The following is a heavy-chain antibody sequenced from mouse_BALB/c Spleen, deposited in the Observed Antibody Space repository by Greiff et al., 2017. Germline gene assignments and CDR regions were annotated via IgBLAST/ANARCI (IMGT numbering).Heavy chain of an antibody. V-gene: IGHV1S81*02. CDR3: ARPYDYDFDD. CDR1: GFTFTSYW. J-gene: IGHJ2*01. CDR2: INPSNGRT. D-gene: IGHD2-4*01. Sequence: QVQLQQSGAELVKPGASVKLSCKASGFTFTSYWMHWVKQRPGQGLEWIGEINPSNGRTNYNEKFKSKATLTVDKSSSTAYMQLSSLTSEDSAVYYCARPYDYDFDDWGQGTTLTVSS.